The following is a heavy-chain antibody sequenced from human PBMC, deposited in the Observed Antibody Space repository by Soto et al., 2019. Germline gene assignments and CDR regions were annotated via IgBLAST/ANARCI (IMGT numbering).Heavy chain of an antibody. D-gene: IGHD1-1*01. V-gene: IGHV1-69*13. Sequence: GASVKVSCKASGGTFSSYAISWVRQAPGQGLEWMGGIIPIFGTANYAQKFQGRVTITADESTSTAYMELSSLRSEDTALYYCTKYHGEDNFDHWGQGTLVTVSS. CDR2: IIPIFGTA. J-gene: IGHJ5*02. CDR3: TKYHGEDNFDH. CDR1: GGTFSSYA.